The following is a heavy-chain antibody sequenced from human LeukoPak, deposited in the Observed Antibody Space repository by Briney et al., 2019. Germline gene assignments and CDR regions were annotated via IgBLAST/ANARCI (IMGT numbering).Heavy chain of an antibody. Sequence: PSQTLSLTCAVSGGSISSGGYSWSWIRQPPGKGLEWIGEINHSGSTNYNPSLKSRVTISVDTSKNQFSLKLSSVTAADTAVYYCARGGSSGRKFDPWGQGTLVTVSS. CDR2: INHSGST. CDR1: GGSISSGGYS. D-gene: IGHD3-10*01. V-gene: IGHV4-30-2*01. CDR3: ARGGSSGRKFDP. J-gene: IGHJ5*02.